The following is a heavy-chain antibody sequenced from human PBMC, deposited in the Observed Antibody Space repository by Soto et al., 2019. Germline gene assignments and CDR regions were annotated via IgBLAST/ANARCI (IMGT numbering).Heavy chain of an antibody. CDR2: ISYDGSNK. J-gene: IGHJ6*02. CDR1: GFTFSSYG. D-gene: IGHD3-3*01. V-gene: IGHV3-30*03. Sequence: LRLSCAASGFTFSSYGMHWVRQAPGKGLEWVAVISYDGSNKYYADSVKGRFTISRDNSKNTLYLQMNSLRAEDTAVYYCARGLTEVHRAYYDFWSGYRTDYYYGMDVWGQGXTVTVYS. CDR3: ARGLTEVHRAYYDFWSGYRTDYYYGMDV.